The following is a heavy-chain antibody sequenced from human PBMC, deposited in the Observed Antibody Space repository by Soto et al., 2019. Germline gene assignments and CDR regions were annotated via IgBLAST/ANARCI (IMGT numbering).Heavy chain of an antibody. J-gene: IGHJ4*02. CDR2: ISSSSSYI. D-gene: IGHD5-18*01. Sequence: EVQLVESGGGLVKPGGSLRLSCAASGFNFSSYSMNWVRQAPGKGLVWVSSISSSSSYIYYADSVKGRFTISRDNAKNSLYLQMNSLRAEATAVYYCARDQPGYSYGYGLGYWGQGTLVTVSS. CDR1: GFNFSSYS. CDR3: ARDQPGYSYGYGLGY. V-gene: IGHV3-21*01.